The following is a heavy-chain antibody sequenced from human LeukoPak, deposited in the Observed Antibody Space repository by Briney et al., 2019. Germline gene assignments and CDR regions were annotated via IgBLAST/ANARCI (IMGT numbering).Heavy chain of an antibody. Sequence: ASVKVSCKVSGYTLTELSMHWVRQAPGKGLEWMGGFDPEDGETIYVQKFQGRVTMTEDTSTDTAYMELSSLRSEDTAVYYCATDERPGAAVSDAFDIWGQGAMVTVSS. CDR3: ATDERPGAAVSDAFDI. V-gene: IGHV1-24*01. CDR1: GYTLTELS. CDR2: FDPEDGET. J-gene: IGHJ3*02. D-gene: IGHD6-13*01.